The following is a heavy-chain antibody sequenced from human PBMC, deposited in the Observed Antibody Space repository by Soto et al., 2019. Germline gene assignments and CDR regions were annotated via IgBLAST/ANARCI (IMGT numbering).Heavy chain of an antibody. CDR3: AKMVGVSVAAAGFDL. V-gene: IGHV3-33*06. J-gene: IGHJ4*02. CDR2: VWFDGSNE. CDR1: GFIFSSYG. Sequence: QVQLVESGGGGVQPGRSLRLSCVASGFIFSSYGMHWVRQAPGKGLEWVAVVWFDGSNEFYADSVKGRFTISRDNSKKTLFLQMNSLRAEDTAVYYCAKMVGVSVAAAGFDLWGQGTLVTVSS. D-gene: IGHD6-13*01.